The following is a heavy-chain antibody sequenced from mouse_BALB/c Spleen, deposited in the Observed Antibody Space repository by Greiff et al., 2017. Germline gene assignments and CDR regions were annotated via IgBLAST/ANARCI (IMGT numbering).Heavy chain of an antibody. D-gene: IGHD1-2*01. CDR1: GFTFSSFG. CDR2: ISSGSSTI. J-gene: IGHJ4*01. V-gene: IGHV5-17*02. CDR3: ARPTARGFYAMDY. Sequence: EVKLVESGGGLVQPGGSRKLSCAASGFTFSSFGMHWVRQAPEKGLEWVAYISSGSSTIYYADTVKGRFTISRDNPKNTLFLQMTSLRSEDTAMYYCARPTARGFYAMDYWGQGTSVTVSS.